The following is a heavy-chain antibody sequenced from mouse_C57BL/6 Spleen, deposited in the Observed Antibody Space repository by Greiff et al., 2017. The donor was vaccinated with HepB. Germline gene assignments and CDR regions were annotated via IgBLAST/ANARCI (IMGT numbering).Heavy chain of an antibody. J-gene: IGHJ3*01. D-gene: IGHD2-1*01. CDR3: ARDGNSFAY. CDR1: GYTFTSYG. Sequence: QVQLQQSGAELARPGASVKLSCKASGYTFTSYGISWVKQRTGQGLEWIGEIYPRSGNTYYNEKFKGKATLTADKSSSTAYMELRSLTSEDSAVYFCARDGNSFAYWGQGTLVTVSP. V-gene: IGHV1-81*01. CDR2: IYPRSGNT.